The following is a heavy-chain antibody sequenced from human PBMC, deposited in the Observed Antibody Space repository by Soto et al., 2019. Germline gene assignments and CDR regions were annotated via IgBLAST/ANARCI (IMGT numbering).Heavy chain of an antibody. Sequence: SETLSLTCAVYGGSFSGYCWSWIRQPPGKGLEWIGEINHSGSTNYNPSLKSRVTISVDTSKNQFSLKLSSVTAADTAVYYCARGRLRYYYDSSGYYPPPYGMDVWGQGTTVTVSS. V-gene: IGHV4-34*01. CDR2: INHSGST. CDR3: ARGRLRYYYDSSGYYPPPYGMDV. D-gene: IGHD3-22*01. J-gene: IGHJ6*02. CDR1: GGSFSGYC.